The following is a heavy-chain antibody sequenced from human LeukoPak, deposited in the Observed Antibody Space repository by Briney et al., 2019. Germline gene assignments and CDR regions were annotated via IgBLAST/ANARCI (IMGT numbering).Heavy chain of an antibody. CDR3: ARGSQYCSGGSCFGWFDP. Sequence: GGSLRLSCAASGFTFSDYYMSWIRQAPGKGLEWVSYISSSGSTIYYADSVKGRFTISRDNAKNSLYLQMNSLRAEDTAVYYCARGSQYCSGGSCFGWFDPWGQGTLVTVSS. CDR2: ISSSGSTI. CDR1: GFTFSDYY. D-gene: IGHD2-15*01. J-gene: IGHJ5*02. V-gene: IGHV3-11*01.